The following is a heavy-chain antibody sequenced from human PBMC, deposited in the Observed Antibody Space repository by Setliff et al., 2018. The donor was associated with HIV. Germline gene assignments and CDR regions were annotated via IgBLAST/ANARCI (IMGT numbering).Heavy chain of an antibody. D-gene: IGHD4-17*01. Sequence: PSETLSLTCTVTGYSISSGYYWAWIRQPPGKGLEWIGHIYHAGNTYYNPSLKSPVTISVDTSKNQISLRLNSLTAADTALYYCARGTTLNVVPDAFDIWGQGTMVTVSS. CDR3: ARGTTLNVVPDAFDI. CDR1: GYSISSGYY. J-gene: IGHJ3*02. CDR2: IYHAGNT. V-gene: IGHV4-38-2*02.